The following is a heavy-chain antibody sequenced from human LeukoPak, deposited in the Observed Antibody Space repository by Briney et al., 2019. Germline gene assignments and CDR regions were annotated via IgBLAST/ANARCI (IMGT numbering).Heavy chain of an antibody. D-gene: IGHD1-14*01. CDR2: IFPGNGDT. Sequence: ASVKVSCKTSGYTFTNYVIHWVRQAPGQRLEWMGWIFPGNGDTKYSRSFQGRATITRDTSATTAYLDLSSLRPEDTAVYYCARAGGWAWNQHWPEIDYWGQGTLVTVSS. CDR1: GYTFTNYV. CDR3: ARAGGWAWNQHWPEIDY. V-gene: IGHV1-3*01. J-gene: IGHJ4*02.